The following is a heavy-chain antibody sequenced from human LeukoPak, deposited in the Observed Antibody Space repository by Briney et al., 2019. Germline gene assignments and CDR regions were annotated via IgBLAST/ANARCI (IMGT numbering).Heavy chain of an antibody. CDR2: ISNDGSNE. CDR3: ARDSGQWLVRSGVDY. V-gene: IGHV3-30-3*01. Sequence: GTSLRLSCAASGFTFGSYAMHWVRQAPGKGLDWVAVISNDGSNEYYADSVKGRFTISRDNSKNTLYLQMNSLRAEDTAVYYCARDSGQWLVRSGVDYWGQGTLVTVSS. CDR1: GFTFGSYA. D-gene: IGHD6-19*01. J-gene: IGHJ4*02.